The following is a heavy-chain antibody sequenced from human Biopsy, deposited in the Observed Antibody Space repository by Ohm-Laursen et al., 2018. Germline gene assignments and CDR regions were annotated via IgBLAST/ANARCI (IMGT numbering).Heavy chain of an antibody. D-gene: IGHD3-3*01. Sequence: SDTLSLTCIVSGGSIISYYWTWIRQTPGKGLEWIGHVYNGGNTNYNPSLKSRVTISKDTSKNQFPLQLSSVTAADTAVYYCARTPRDSFWSGSYKRGLWFDPWGQGTLVTVSS. CDR3: ARTPRDSFWSGSYKRGLWFDP. J-gene: IGHJ5*02. V-gene: IGHV4-59*07. CDR1: GGSIISYY. CDR2: VYNGGNT.